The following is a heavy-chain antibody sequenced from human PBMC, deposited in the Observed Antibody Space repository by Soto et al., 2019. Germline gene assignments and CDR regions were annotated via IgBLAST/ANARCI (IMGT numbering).Heavy chain of an antibody. CDR2: IYYSGST. CDR3: PRVQPQIGDFDY. V-gene: IGHV4-31*03. J-gene: IGHJ4*02. CDR1: GGSISSGGYY. Sequence: SETLSLTCTVSGGSISSGGYYWSWIRQHPGKGLEWIGYIYYSGSTYYNPSLKSRVTISVDTSKNQFSLKLSSVTAADTAVYYCPRVQPQIGDFDYSGQGTLVTVYS.